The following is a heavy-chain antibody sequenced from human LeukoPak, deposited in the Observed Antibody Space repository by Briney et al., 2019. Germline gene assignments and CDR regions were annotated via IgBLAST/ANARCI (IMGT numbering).Heavy chain of an antibody. D-gene: IGHD6-13*01. CDR2: IYYSGST. CDR3: AKAAYYYYYMDV. CDR1: GGSISGYY. J-gene: IGHJ6*03. V-gene: IGHV4-59*01. Sequence: PSETLSLTCTVSGGSISGYYWSWIRQPPGKGLEWIGYIYYSGSTNYNPSLKSRVTISVDTSKNQFSLKLNSVIAADTAVYYCAKAAYYYYYMDVWGKGTTVTVSS.